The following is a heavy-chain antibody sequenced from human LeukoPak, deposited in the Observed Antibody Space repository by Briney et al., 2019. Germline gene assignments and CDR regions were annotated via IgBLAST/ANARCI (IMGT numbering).Heavy chain of an antibody. CDR2: INQDGSVK. J-gene: IGHJ4*02. D-gene: IGHD1-1*01. Sequence: GGSLRLSCAVSGFTFSSYWMIWFRQAPGKGLEWVAHINQDGSVKNYVDSVKGRFTISRDNASNFLYLQMNSLRAEDMAVYYCAKDKNWNVCDYWGRGTLVTVSS. V-gene: IGHV3-7*01. CDR1: GFTFSSYW. CDR3: AKDKNWNVCDY.